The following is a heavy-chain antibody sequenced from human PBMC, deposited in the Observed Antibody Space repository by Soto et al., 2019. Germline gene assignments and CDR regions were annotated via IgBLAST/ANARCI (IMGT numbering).Heavy chain of an antibody. J-gene: IGHJ4*02. CDR2: IYYTGNT. CDR3: ARDRCPGGSCYFNGYFEY. D-gene: IGHD2-15*01. CDR1: GASFSNGGYY. Sequence: QVQLQESGPGLVKSSQTLSLTCSVSGASFSNGGYYWNWIRQHPGKGLEWIGYIYYTGNTYYNPSLKSRVTLSVDTSKNQFSLNLTSVTAADTAVYYCARDRCPGGSCYFNGYFEYWGQGILVTVSS. V-gene: IGHV4-31*03.